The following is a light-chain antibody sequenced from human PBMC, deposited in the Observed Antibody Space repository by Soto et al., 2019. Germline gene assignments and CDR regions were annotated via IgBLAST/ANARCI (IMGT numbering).Light chain of an antibody. Sequence: EIVMTQSPATLSVSPGERASLSCRASQSVSGNLAWYQQKPGQTPSLLIYATSTSATGIPARFSGSVSGTEFTLTISSLQSEDFAVYYCQHYNNWPLTFGGGTKVDIK. CDR3: QHYNNWPLT. J-gene: IGKJ4*01. CDR1: QSVSGN. CDR2: ATS. V-gene: IGKV3-15*01.